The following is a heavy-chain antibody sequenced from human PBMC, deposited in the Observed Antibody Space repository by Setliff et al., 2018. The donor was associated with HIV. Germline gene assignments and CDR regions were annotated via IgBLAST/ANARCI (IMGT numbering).Heavy chain of an antibody. D-gene: IGHD5-18*01. Sequence: LSLTCTVSGGSISSYYWSWIWQPPGKGLEWIGNIYYSGSTNYNPSLKSRVTISVDTSKNQFSLKLSSVTAADTAVYFCARDQYTYGYLDAFDIWGQGTMVTVSS. J-gene: IGHJ3*02. CDR1: GGSISSYY. CDR3: ARDQYTYGYLDAFDI. CDR2: IYYSGST. V-gene: IGHV4-59*01.